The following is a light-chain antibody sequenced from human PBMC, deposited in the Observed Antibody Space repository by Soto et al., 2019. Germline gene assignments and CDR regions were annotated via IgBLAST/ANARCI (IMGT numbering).Light chain of an antibody. CDR2: GAS. Sequence: EIVMTQSPATLSVSPGERVTLSCRASESLSTYLAWYQQKPGQAPRLLIYGASTKATGIPARFSGSGSATDFTLTISSLQSEDFAVYYCQSYNDWPFTFGQGTKVDSK. J-gene: IGKJ2*01. CDR1: ESLSTY. CDR3: QSYNDWPFT. V-gene: IGKV3-15*01.